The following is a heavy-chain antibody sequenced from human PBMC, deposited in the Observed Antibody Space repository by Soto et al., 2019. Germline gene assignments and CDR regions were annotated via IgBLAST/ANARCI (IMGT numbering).Heavy chain of an antibody. J-gene: IGHJ6*02. V-gene: IGHV1-58*02. CDR1: GFDFTRFG. CDR2: IVVANGST. Sequence: SVKVSCKASGFDFTRFGIQWVRQAPGKGLEWIGWIVVANGSTNYAQKFQGRVTISRDMSTGTAYVDLYNLKSEDTAVYYCSADGPHFAMGWPVWGQGTTVTVSS. D-gene: IGHD3-3*02. CDR3: SADGPHFAMGWPV.